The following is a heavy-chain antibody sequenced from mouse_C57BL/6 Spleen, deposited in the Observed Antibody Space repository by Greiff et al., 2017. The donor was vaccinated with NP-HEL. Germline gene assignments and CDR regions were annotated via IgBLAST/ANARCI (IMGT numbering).Heavy chain of an antibody. Sequence: EVKLVESGGGLVQPGGSMKLSCVASGFTFSNYWMNWVRQSPEKGLEWVAQIRLKSDNYATHYAESVKGRFTISRDDSKSSVYLQTNNLSAEDTGIYYCTGGYGSSWYFDVWGTGTTVTVSS. J-gene: IGHJ1*03. V-gene: IGHV6-3*01. CDR2: IRLKSDNYAT. D-gene: IGHD1-1*01. CDR3: TGGYGSSWYFDV. CDR1: GFTFSNYW.